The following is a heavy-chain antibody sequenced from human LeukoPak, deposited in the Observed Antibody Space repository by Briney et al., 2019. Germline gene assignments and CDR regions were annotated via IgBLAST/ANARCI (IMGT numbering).Heavy chain of an antibody. J-gene: IGHJ4*02. CDR1: RHSVSINSAA. CDR2: TYYRSKWYS. Sequence: SQTLSLTCAISRHSVSINSAAWNWIRQSPSRGLEWPGRTYYRSKWYSDYAVSVKSRIIINPETSTNQFSLQLNSVTPEDTAVYYCARGRLAAGQYYFDYWGQGTLVTVSS. V-gene: IGHV6-1*01. D-gene: IGHD6-13*01. CDR3: ARGRLAAGQYYFDY.